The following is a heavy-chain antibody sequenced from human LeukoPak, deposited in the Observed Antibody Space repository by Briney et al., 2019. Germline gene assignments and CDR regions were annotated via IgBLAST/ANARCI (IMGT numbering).Heavy chain of an antibody. CDR2: IRYDGSNK. Sequence: GGSLRLSCAASGFTFSSYSMNWVRQAPGKGLEWVVFIRYDGSNKYNADSVKGRFTISRDNSKNTLYLQMNSLRAEDTAVYYCAKGTYSSSPEYFQHWARAPWSPSPQ. D-gene: IGHD6-6*01. J-gene: IGHJ1*01. CDR3: AKGTYSSSPEYFQH. V-gene: IGHV3-30*02. CDR1: GFTFSSYS.